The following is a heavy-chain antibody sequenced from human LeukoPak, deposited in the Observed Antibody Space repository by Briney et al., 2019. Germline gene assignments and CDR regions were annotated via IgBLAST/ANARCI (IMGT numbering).Heavy chain of an antibody. CDR1: GGSISSSNW. J-gene: IGHJ6*03. CDR2: IYHSGST. CDR3: ALGSSWDYYSYMDV. D-gene: IGHD6-13*01. Sequence: SETLSLTCAVSGGSISSSNWWSWVRPPPGKGLEWIGEIYHSGSTNYNPSLKSRVTVSVDKSKNQFSLKLSSVTAADTAVYYCALGSSWDYYSYMDVWGKGTTVTVSS. V-gene: IGHV4-4*02.